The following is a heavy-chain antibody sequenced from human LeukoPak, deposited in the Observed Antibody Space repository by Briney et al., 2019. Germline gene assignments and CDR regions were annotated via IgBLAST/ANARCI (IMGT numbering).Heavy chain of an antibody. Sequence: GGSLTLSCAASGFTFSIYWMSWVRQAPGKGLEWVANIKQDGSEKYYVDSVKGRFTISRDNAKNSLYLQMNSLRAEDTAVYYCAREGAAAGMGYYGMDVWGQGTTVTVSS. CDR2: IKQDGSEK. CDR1: GFTFSIYW. V-gene: IGHV3-7*01. J-gene: IGHJ6*02. D-gene: IGHD6-13*01. CDR3: AREGAAAGMGYYGMDV.